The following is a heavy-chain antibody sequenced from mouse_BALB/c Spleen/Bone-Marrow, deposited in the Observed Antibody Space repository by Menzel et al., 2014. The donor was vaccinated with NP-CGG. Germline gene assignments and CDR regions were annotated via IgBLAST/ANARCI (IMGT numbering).Heavy chain of an antibody. J-gene: IGHJ4*01. Sequence: VQLKQSGTVLARPGASVKMSCKASGYTFTSYWMHWVKQRPGQGLEWIGAIYPGNSDTSYNQKFKGKAKLTAVTSTSTAYMELSSLTNEDSAVYYCTGYVRRYYYAMDYWSQGTSVTVSS. CDR1: GYTFTSYW. CDR3: TGYVRRYYYAMDY. D-gene: IGHD2-14*01. CDR2: IYPGNSDT. V-gene: IGHV1-5*01.